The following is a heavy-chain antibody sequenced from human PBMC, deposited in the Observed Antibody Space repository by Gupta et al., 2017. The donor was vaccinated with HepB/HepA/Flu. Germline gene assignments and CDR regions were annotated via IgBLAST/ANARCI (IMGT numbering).Heavy chain of an antibody. CDR3: AKDLYFWSAMDV. V-gene: IGHV3-23*01. J-gene: IGHJ6*03. CDR1: GFTFNANA. CDR2: SGTDLKT. Sequence: EIQLLESGGGLVQPGGSLRLSCEVSGFTFNANAMRWVRQAPGKGLEWVSGSGTDLKTHYSESVRGRFTISRDNSKNTLYLQMNSLRAEDTAVYYCAKDLYFWSAMDVWGKGTTVTVSS. D-gene: IGHD3-3*01.